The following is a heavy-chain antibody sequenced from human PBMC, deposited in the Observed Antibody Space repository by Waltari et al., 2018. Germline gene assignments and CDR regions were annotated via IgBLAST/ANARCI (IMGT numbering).Heavy chain of an antibody. J-gene: IGHJ6*02. CDR1: GGSISSYY. Sequence: QVQLQESGPGLVKPSETLSLTCTVSGGSISSYYWSWIRQPPGKGLEWIGYIYYSGSTNYNPSRKSGVTISVDTSKNQFSLKLSSVTAADTAVYYCARDGYSYGPYYYYYYGMDVWGQGTTVTVSS. V-gene: IGHV4-59*01. CDR2: IYYSGST. D-gene: IGHD5-18*01. CDR3: ARDGYSYGPYYYYYYGMDV.